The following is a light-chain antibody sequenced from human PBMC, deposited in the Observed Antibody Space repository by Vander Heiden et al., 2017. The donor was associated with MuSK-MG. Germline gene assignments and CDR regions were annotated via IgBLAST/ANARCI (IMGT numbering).Light chain of an antibody. CDR1: QGISSY. CDR2: AAS. Sequence: DIQLTQSPSFLSASVGDRVTITCRASQGISSYLAWYQQKPGKAPKLLIYAASTLQGGVPSRFSGSGSGTEFTLTISSLQPEDFATYYCQQLSYTPLTFGGGTKVXIK. V-gene: IGKV1-9*01. J-gene: IGKJ4*01. CDR3: QQLSYTPLT.